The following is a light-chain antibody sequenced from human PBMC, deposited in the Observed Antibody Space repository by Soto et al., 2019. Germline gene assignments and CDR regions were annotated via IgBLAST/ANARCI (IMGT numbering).Light chain of an antibody. J-gene: IGKJ4*01. Sequence: PASLAVSLGERATINCKSSQSVLYSSNNKNYLAWYQQKPGQPPKLLIYWASTRESGVPDRFSGSGSGTDFTLTISSLQAEDVAVYYCQQYYSTPRLTFGGGTKVDIK. V-gene: IGKV4-1*01. CDR3: QQYYSTPRLT. CDR2: WAS. CDR1: QSVLYSSNNKNY.